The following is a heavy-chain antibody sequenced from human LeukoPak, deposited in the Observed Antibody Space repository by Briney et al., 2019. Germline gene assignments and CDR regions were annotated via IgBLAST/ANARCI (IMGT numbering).Heavy chain of an antibody. CDR3: ARGPGGRIQLVPWWFDP. V-gene: IGHV4-39*07. CDR2: IYYSGST. J-gene: IGHJ5*02. D-gene: IGHD5-18*01. Sequence: SETLSLTCTVSGGSISSSSYYWGWIRQPPGKGLEWIGSIYYSGSTYYNPSLKSRVTISVDTSKNQFSLKLSSVTAADTAVYYCARGPGGRIQLVPWWFDPWGQGTLVSVSS. CDR1: GGSISSSSYY.